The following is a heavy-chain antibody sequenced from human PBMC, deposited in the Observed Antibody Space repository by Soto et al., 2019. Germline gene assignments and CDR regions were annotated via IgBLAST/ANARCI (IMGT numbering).Heavy chain of an antibody. Sequence: QVQLVESGGGVVQPGRSLRLSCAASGFTSSTYAMHWVLQAPGKGLEWVAVISYDGRNECYADSVKGRFTISRDNSKNTLYLQMNSLRAEDTAVYYCARARASTTPTVYWGQGTLVTVSS. CDR2: ISYDGRNE. V-gene: IGHV3-30-3*01. CDR1: GFTSSTYA. J-gene: IGHJ4*02. CDR3: ARARASTTPTVY. D-gene: IGHD2-2*01.